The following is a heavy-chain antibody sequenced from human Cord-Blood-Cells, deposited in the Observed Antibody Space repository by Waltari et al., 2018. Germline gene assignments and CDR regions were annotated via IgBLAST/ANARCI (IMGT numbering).Heavy chain of an antibody. CDR1: GYTFTSYA. D-gene: IGHD6-13*01. CDR3: ARGGYSSSWYVNFDY. V-gene: IGHV1-3*01. Sequence: VQLVQSGAEVKKPGASVKVSCKASGYTFTSYAMHWVRQAPGQRLEWMGWINACNGNTKYSQKFQGRVTITRETSASTAYMELSSLRSEDTAVYYCARGGYSSSWYVNFDYWGQGTLVTVSS. CDR2: INACNGNT. J-gene: IGHJ4*02.